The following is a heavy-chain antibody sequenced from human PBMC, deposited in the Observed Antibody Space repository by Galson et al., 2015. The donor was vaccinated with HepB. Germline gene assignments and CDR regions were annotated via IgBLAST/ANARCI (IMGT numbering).Heavy chain of an antibody. J-gene: IGHJ4*02. Sequence: PALVKPTQTLTLTCTFSGFSLSTSGVGVGWIRQPPGKALEWLALIYWDDDQRYSPSLKSRLTTTKDTSKNQVVLIMTDMDAVDTATYYCAHRRDYYDSGRSLVESPFDSWGQGILVTVSS. CDR1: GFSLSTSGVG. D-gene: IGHD3-10*01. CDR2: IYWDDDQ. CDR3: AHRRDYYDSGRSLVESPFDS. V-gene: IGHV2-5*02.